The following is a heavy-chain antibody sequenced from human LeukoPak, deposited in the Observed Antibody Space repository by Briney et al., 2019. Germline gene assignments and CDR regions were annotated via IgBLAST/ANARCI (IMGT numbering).Heavy chain of an antibody. CDR3: ARDRAYPRDQFAL. V-gene: IGHV3-23*01. CDR2: ITGTGDGT. CDR1: GFSFSSYA. Sequence: GGSLRLSCEASGFSFSSYALSWVRQAPGKGLEWVSAITGTGDGTWYPDSVKGRFTISRDRSKNTVYLQMKSLGVEDTALYYSARDRAYPRDQFALWGQGTLVTVSS. D-gene: IGHD2-2*01. J-gene: IGHJ4*02.